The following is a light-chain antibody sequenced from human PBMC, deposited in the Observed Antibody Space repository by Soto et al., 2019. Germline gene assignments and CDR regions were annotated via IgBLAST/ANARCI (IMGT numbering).Light chain of an antibody. J-gene: IGKJ2*01. V-gene: IGKV3-15*01. CDR2: GAS. CDR3: HQYDDGPYT. Sequence: EIVITQSPATLSVSPRERATLSCRASQSVSSNVAWYQQIPGQTPRLLIYGASTRATGIPVRFSGSGSGTEFTLTISSLHSENFAVYYCHQYDDGPYTFGQGTK. CDR1: QSVSSN.